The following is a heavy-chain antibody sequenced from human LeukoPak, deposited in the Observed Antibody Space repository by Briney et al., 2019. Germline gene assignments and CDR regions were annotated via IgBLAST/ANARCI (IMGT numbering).Heavy chain of an antibody. J-gene: IGHJ4*02. Sequence: GGSLRLSCAASGFSFSSYAMTWARQAPVKGLEWVSAISGDGTRTYYADSVKGRFTISRDNTKNSLYLQMSSLRAEDTAVYYCATDRGWRTSGYYLYYFEYWGQGTLVTFSS. D-gene: IGHD3-3*01. CDR1: GFSFSSYA. CDR3: ATDRGWRTSGYYLYYFEY. CDR2: ISGDGTRT. V-gene: IGHV3-23*01.